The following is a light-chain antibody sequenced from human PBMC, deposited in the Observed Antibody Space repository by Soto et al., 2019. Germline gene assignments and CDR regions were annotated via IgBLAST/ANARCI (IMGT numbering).Light chain of an antibody. CDR3: SSYTSTSTRV. J-gene: IGLJ1*01. V-gene: IGLV2-14*01. Sequence: SALTQPASVSGSPGQSITISCTGTSSDVGGYNYVSWYQQHPGKAPKLMIYEVSNRPSGVSNRFSGSKSGNTASLTISGLQAEDEAEYYCSSYTSTSTRVFGTGTKVTVL. CDR1: SSDVGGYNY. CDR2: EVS.